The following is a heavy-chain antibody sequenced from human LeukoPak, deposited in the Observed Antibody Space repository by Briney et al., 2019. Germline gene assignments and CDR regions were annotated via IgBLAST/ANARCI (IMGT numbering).Heavy chain of an antibody. CDR2: ISSSLFTI. Sequence: GGSLRLSCAASGFTFSTYSMNWVRQAPGKGLEWVSYISSSLFTIYYADSVKGRFTISRDNAKNSLYPQMNSLRAEDTAVYYCAELGITMIGGVWGKGTTVTISS. D-gene: IGHD3-10*02. V-gene: IGHV3-48*04. J-gene: IGHJ6*04. CDR3: AELGITMIGGV. CDR1: GFTFSTYS.